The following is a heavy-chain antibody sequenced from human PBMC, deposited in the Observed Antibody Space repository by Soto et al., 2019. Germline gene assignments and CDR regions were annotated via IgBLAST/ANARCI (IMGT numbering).Heavy chain of an antibody. CDR3: AKSQDHYYYYGMDV. J-gene: IGHJ6*02. CDR2: ISGSGGST. V-gene: IGHV3-23*01. Sequence: EVQLLESGGGLVQPGGSLRLSCAASGFTFSSYAMSWVRQAPGKGLEWVSAISGSGGSTYYADSVKGQFTISRDNSKNTLYLQMNSLRAEDTAVYYCAKSQDHYYYYGMDVWGQGTTVTVSS. CDR1: GFTFSSYA.